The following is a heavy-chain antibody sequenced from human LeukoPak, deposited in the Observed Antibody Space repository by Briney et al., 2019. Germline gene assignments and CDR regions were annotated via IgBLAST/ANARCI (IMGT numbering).Heavy chain of an antibody. CDR1: GFAFSTYW. CDR2: IKIDGSST. J-gene: IGHJ6*02. V-gene: IGHV3-74*01. D-gene: IGHD4-11*01. CDR3: ARDRAYTMDV. Sequence: GGSLRLSFAASGFAFSTYWMHWVRQAPGKGLVWVSNIKIDGSSTTYADSVKGRFTISRDNAKNTLYLQMNNLRAEDTAVYYCARDRAYTMDVWGQGTTVTVSS.